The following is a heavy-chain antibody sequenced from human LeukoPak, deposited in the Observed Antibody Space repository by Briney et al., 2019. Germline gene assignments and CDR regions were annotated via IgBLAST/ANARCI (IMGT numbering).Heavy chain of an antibody. V-gene: IGHV3-30*18. J-gene: IGHJ4*02. Sequence: PGGSLRLSCAYSGFTFRNHGMHWVRQAPGKGLEWVAVASTDEINQWYADSVKGRFFISRDNAKNSLYLQMNSLRAEDTAVYYCAKVRDSSGWHLDYWGQGALVTVSS. D-gene: IGHD6-19*01. CDR1: GFTFRNHG. CDR2: ASTDEINQ. CDR3: AKVRDSSGWHLDY.